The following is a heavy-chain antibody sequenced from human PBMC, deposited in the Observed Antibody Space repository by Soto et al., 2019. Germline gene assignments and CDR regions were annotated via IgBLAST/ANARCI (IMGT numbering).Heavy chain of an antibody. J-gene: IGHJ5*02. V-gene: IGHV7-4-1*01. CDR3: ARDLDCSGGSCYPNWFDP. CDR2: INTNTGNP. CDR1: GYTFTSYA. D-gene: IGHD2-15*01. Sequence: QVQLVQSGSELKKPGASVKVSCKASGYTFTSYAMNWVRQAPGQGLEWMGWINTNTGNPTYAQGFTGRFVFSLDTSVSTADVQMCSRKAEDTAVYYCARDLDCSGGSCYPNWFDPWGQGTLVTVSS.